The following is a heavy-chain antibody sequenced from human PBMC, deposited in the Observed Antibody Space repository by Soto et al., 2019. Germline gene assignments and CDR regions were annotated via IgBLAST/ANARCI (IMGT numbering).Heavy chain of an antibody. J-gene: IGHJ4*02. Sequence: GPSGKVSCKASGYTFTSYDINWVRQATGQGLEWMGWMNPNSGNTGYAQKFQGRVTMTRNTSISTAYMELSSLRSEDTAVYYCARGNNYYDLKNFDYWGQGTLVTVSS. V-gene: IGHV1-8*01. CDR2: MNPNSGNT. D-gene: IGHD3-22*01. CDR1: GYTFTSYD. CDR3: ARGNNYYDLKNFDY.